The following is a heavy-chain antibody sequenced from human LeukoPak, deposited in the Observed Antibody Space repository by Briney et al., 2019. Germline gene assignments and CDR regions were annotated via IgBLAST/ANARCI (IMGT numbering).Heavy chain of an antibody. D-gene: IGHD6-13*01. CDR1: GFTFSSYS. CDR3: ARVAEAAAFDY. CDR2: ISSSSTYI. V-gene: IGHV3-21*01. J-gene: IGHJ4*02. Sequence: GGSLRLSCAASGFTFSSYSMDWVRQAPGKGLEWVSSISSSSTYIYYADSVKGRFTISRDNAKNSLYLQMNSLRADDTAVYYCARVAEAAAFDYWGQGTLVTVSS.